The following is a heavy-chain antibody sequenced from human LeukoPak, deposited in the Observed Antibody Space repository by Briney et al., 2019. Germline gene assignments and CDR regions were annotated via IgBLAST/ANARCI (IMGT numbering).Heavy chain of an antibody. CDR2: IYHSGST. D-gene: IGHD6-6*01. Sequence: SETLSLTCAVSGYSISSGYYWGWIRQPPGKGLEWIGSIYHSGSTYYNPSLKSRVTISVDTSKNQFSLQLSSVTAADTAVYYCAGRRGYSSSSVDYWGRGTLVTVSS. CDR3: AGRRGYSSSSVDY. J-gene: IGHJ4*02. V-gene: IGHV4-38-2*01. CDR1: GYSISSGYY.